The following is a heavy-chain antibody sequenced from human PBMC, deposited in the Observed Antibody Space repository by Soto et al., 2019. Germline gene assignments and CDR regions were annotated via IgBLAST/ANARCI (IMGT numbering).Heavy chain of an antibody. CDR3: AKPAGPYQLLFYFXY. CDR2: IVVGSGNT. D-gene: IGHD2-2*01. V-gene: IGHV1-58*01. CDR1: GFTFTSSA. J-gene: IGHJ4*02. Sequence: GASVKVSCKASGFTFTSSAVQWVRQARGQRLEWIGWIVVGSGNTNYAQKFQERVTMTRDTSTSTVYMELSSLRSEDTAVYYCAKPAGPYQLLFYFXYWGQGTLVXVSS.